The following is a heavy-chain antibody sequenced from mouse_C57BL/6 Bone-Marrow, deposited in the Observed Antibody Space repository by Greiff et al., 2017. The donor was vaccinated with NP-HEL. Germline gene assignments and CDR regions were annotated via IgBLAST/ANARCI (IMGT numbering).Heavy chain of an antibody. J-gene: IGHJ1*03. CDR3: GRGEGSS. CDR2: INPSSGYT. D-gene: IGHD1-1*01. CDR1: GYTFTSYT. V-gene: IGHV1-4*01. Sequence: VQLQQSGAELARPGASVKMSCKASGYTFTSYTMHWVKQRPGQGLEWIGYINPSSGYTKYNQKFKDKVTLSADKSSSTAYMQLSSLTSEDSADYYSGRGEGSSWGKGTTVTVSS.